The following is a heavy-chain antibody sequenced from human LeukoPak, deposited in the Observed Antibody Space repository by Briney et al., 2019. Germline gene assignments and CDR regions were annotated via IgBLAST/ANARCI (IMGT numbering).Heavy chain of an antibody. Sequence: GGSLRLSCAASGFAFSSYWMSWVRQAPGKGLEWVANIKQDGSEKYYVDSVKGRFTVSRDNAKNSLYLQMNSLRAEDTAVYYCAGDWDGGDDYWGQGTLVTVSS. CDR2: IKQDGSEK. J-gene: IGHJ4*02. D-gene: IGHD1-26*01. CDR3: AGDWDGGDDY. CDR1: GFAFSSYW. V-gene: IGHV3-7*01.